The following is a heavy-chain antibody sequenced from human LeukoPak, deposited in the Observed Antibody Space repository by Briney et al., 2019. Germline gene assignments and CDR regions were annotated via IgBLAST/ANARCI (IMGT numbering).Heavy chain of an antibody. CDR2: ISWNSGSI. Sequence: GGSLRLSCAASGFTFHDYAMPWVRQVPGKGLEWVSGISWNSGSIGYADSVKGRFTISRDNAKNSLYLQMNSLRAEDTALYYCAKDRNYESQYYFDYWGQGTLVTVSS. J-gene: IGHJ4*02. CDR1: GFTFHDYA. V-gene: IGHV3-9*01. CDR3: AKDRNYESQYYFDY. D-gene: IGHD1-7*01.